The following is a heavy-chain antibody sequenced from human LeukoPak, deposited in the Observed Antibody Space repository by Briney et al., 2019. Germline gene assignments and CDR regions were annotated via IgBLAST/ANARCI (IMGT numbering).Heavy chain of an antibody. CDR1: GFTFRSYR. V-gene: IGHV3-48*01. CDR3: ARSSRQLVGYAPWELMPPFDY. CDR2: ISSGSSTI. D-gene: IGHD2-8*01. J-gene: IGHJ4*02. Sequence: GGSRRLSCAASGFTFRSYRMNWVRKAPGKGLEWVSYISSGSSTIYYADSVKGRFTISRDNAKNSLYLQMNPLRAEDSAVYYCARSSRQLVGYAPWELMPPFDYWGQGTLVTVSS.